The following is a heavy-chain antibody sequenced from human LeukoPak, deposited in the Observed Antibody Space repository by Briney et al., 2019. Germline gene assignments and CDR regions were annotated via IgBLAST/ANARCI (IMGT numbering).Heavy chain of an antibody. CDR2: ISAYNGNT. V-gene: IGHV1-18*01. CDR3: ARVSLGSMEY. Sequence: GASVKVSCKASGYTFTNYGINWLRQAPGQGLEWMGWISAYNGNTNYAQRLQGRVTMTTDTSTSTAYMELRSLRSDDTAVYYCARVSLGSMEYWGQGTLVTVSS. J-gene: IGHJ4*02. CDR1: GYTFTNYG. D-gene: IGHD3-16*01.